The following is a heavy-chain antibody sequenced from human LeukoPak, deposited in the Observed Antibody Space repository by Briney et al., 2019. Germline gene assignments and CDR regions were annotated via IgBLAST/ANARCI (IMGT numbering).Heavy chain of an antibody. CDR1: GYAFTGYY. Sequence: ASVKVSCKASGYAFTGYYMHWVRQAPGQGLEWMGWINPNSGGTNYAQKFQGRVTMTRDTSISTAYMELSRLRSDDTAVYYCASRAMVTDYYYYYMDVWGKGTTVTVSS. V-gene: IGHV1-2*02. J-gene: IGHJ6*03. CDR3: ASRAMVTDYYYYYMDV. CDR2: INPNSGGT. D-gene: IGHD5-18*01.